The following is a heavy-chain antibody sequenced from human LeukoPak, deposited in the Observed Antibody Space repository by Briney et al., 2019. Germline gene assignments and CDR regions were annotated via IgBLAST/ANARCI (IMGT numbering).Heavy chain of an antibody. CDR1: GGSISSGGYY. CDR3: ARGLFISSWSYYYYMDV. D-gene: IGHD6-13*01. CDR2: IYYSGST. J-gene: IGHJ6*03. Sequence: PSQTLSLTCTVSGGSISSGGYYWSWIRQHPGKGLEWIGYIYYSGSTYYNPSLKSRVTISVHTSKNQFSLKLSSVTAADTAVYYCARGLFISSWSYYYYMDVWGKGTTVTVSS. V-gene: IGHV4-31*03.